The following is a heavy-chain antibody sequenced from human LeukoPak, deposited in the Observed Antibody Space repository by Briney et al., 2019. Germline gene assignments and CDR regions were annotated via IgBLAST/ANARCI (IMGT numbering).Heavy chain of an antibody. CDR3: ARDAYGGNSDWGDY. CDR1: GYTFTSYA. J-gene: IGHJ4*02. D-gene: IGHD4-23*01. CDR2: INTNTGNP. V-gene: IGHV7-4-1*02. Sequence: ASVTVSCKASGYTFTSYAMNWVRQAPGQGLEWMGWINTNTGNPTYAQGFTGRFVFSLDTSVSTAYLQISSLKAEDTAVYYCARDAYGGNSDWGDYWGQGTLVTVSS.